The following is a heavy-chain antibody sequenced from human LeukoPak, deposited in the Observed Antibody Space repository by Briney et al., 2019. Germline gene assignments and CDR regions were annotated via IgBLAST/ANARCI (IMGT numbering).Heavy chain of an antibody. V-gene: IGHV3-30*02. CDR2: IRYDGSKK. J-gene: IGHJ3*02. Sequence: GGSLRLSCEAPGFSFSDFGMHWVRQAPGKGLEWVAYIRYDGSKKNHADSVKGRFTISRDNSKKTLYLQMNSLRAEDTAVYYCAKGRVTTNAFDIWGQGTMVTVSS. D-gene: IGHD4-17*01. CDR3: AKGRVTTNAFDI. CDR1: GFSFSDFG.